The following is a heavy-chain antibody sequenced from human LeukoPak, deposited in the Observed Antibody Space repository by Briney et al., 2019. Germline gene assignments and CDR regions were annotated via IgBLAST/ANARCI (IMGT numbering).Heavy chain of an antibody. V-gene: IGHV4-34*01. Sequence: SETLSLTCAVYGGSFSGYYWSWIRQPPGKGLEWIGEINHSGSTNYNPSLKSRVTISVDTSKNQFPLKLSSVTAADTAVYYCARVPLDYWGQGTLVTVSS. CDR3: ARVPLDY. CDR1: GGSFSGYY. J-gene: IGHJ4*02. CDR2: INHSGST.